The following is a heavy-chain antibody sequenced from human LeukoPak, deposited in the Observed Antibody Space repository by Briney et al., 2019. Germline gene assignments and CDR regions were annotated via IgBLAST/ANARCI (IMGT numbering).Heavy chain of an antibody. D-gene: IGHD6-6*01. CDR1: SGSFSDYY. CDR3: ARVRYSSSSDRTYWSFDL. J-gene: IGHJ2*01. Sequence: SETLSLTCAVYSGSFSDYYWNWIRQPPGKGLEWIGEINHSGSTNYNPSLKSRVTISVDTSTNQFSLNLNSVTAADTAVYYYARVRYSSSSDRTYWSFDLWGRGTLVTVSS. CDR2: INHSGST. V-gene: IGHV4-34*01.